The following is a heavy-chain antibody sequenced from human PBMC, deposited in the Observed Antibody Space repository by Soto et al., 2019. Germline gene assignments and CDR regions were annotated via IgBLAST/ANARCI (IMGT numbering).Heavy chain of an antibody. D-gene: IGHD1-1*01. CDR3: ARAIRDGYNSYFDY. Sequence: GGSLRLSCAASGFTFSSYWMSWVRQAPGKGLEWVANIKQDGSEKYYVDSVKGRFTISRDNAKNSLYLQMNSLRAEDTAVYYCARAIRDGYNSYFDYWGQGTLVTVSS. V-gene: IGHV3-7*03. CDR1: GFTFSSYW. J-gene: IGHJ4*02. CDR2: IKQDGSEK.